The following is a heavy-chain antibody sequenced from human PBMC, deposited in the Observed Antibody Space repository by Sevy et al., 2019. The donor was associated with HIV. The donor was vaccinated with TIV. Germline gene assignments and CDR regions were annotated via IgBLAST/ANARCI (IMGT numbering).Heavy chain of an antibody. CDR3: AKGRYYYDSSGFNFQH. CDR2: ISGSGGRT. J-gene: IGHJ1*01. Sequence: GGSLRLSCAASGFTLSSYAMSWVRQAPGKGLEWVSAISGSGGRTYYADSVKGRFTISRDNSKNTLYLQMNSLRAEDTAVYYCAKGRYYYDSSGFNFQHWGQGTLVTVSS. CDR1: GFTLSSYA. D-gene: IGHD3-22*01. V-gene: IGHV3-23*01.